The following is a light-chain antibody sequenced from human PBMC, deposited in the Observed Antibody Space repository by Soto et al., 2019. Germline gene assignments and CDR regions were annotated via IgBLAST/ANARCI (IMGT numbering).Light chain of an antibody. Sequence: EIVLTQSPGTLSLSPGERATLSCRASQNVSSSYFAWYQQKPGQAPRVLIYSASSRATGIPDRFSGSGSGTDFTLTISRLEPEDFATYYCQQLNFYPYTFGQGTNLEIK. CDR1: QNVSSSY. J-gene: IGKJ2*01. V-gene: IGKV3-20*01. CDR2: SAS. CDR3: QQLNFYPYT.